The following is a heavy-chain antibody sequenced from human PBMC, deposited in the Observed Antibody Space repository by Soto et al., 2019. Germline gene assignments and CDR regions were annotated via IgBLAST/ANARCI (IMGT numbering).Heavy chain of an antibody. CDR2: IYYSGST. Sequence: PSETLSLTCTVSGGSISSSSYYWGWIRQPPGKGLEWIGSIYYSGSTYYNPSLKSRVTISVDTSKNQFSLKLSSVTAADTAVYYCARNPRYDILFDYWGQGTLVTVSS. D-gene: IGHD3-9*01. V-gene: IGHV4-39*01. CDR3: ARNPRYDILFDY. CDR1: GGSISSSSYY. J-gene: IGHJ4*02.